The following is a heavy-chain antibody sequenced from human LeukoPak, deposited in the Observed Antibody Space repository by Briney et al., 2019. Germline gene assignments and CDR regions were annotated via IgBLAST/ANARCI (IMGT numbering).Heavy chain of an antibody. CDR3: AKDVGAPLGDYFDY. V-gene: IGHV3-30*18. J-gene: IGHJ4*02. CDR2: ISYDGSNK. CDR1: GFTLSSYG. D-gene: IGHD1-26*01. Sequence: GGSLRLSCAASGFTLSSYGMHWVRQAPGKELEWVAVISYDGSNKYYADSVKGRFTISRDNSKNTLYLQMNSLRAEDTAVYYCAKDVGAPLGDYFDYWGQGTLVTVSS.